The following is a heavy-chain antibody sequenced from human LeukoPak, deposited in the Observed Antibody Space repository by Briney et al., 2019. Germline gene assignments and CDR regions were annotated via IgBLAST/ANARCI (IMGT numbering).Heavy chain of an antibody. CDR1: GFTFSSNS. CDR3: VRAYCSDGICHTFEY. CDR2: VDPSSTYI. D-gene: IGHD2-8*01. Sequence: PGGSLRLSCAASGFTFSSNSMNWVRQAPGQGLEWVSFVDPSSTYIYYADSVKGRFTISRDNAENSLYLQMDSLRGEDTAVYYCVRAYCSDGICHTFEYWGQGSLVIVSS. J-gene: IGHJ4*02. V-gene: IGHV3-21*01.